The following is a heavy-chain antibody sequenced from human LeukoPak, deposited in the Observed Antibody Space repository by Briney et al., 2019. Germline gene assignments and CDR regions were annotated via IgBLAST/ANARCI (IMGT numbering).Heavy chain of an antibody. CDR1: GFTFSSYW. J-gene: IGHJ5*02. Sequence: GGSLRLSCAASGFTFSSYWMSWVRQAPGKGLEWVANIKQDGSEKYYVDSVKGRFTISRDNAKNSLYLQMNSLRAEDTAVYYCARVGILAAAGTGWFDPWGQGTLVTVSS. V-gene: IGHV3-7*01. D-gene: IGHD6-13*01. CDR2: IKQDGSEK. CDR3: ARVGILAAAGTGWFDP.